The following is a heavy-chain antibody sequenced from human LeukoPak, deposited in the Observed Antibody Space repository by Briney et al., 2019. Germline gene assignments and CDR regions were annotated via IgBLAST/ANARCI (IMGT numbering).Heavy chain of an antibody. CDR2: ISSSGSLT. D-gene: IGHD6-13*01. J-gene: IGHJ4*02. CDR1: GFSFSDYY. V-gene: IGHV3-11*06. Sequence: PGGSLRLSCAASGFSFSDYYMTWVRQAPGRGLEWLSYISSSGSLTNHADSVKGRFTISRDNAKNSLNLQMNSLRAEDTAVYYCARGDSGNIDYWGQGTLVTVSS. CDR3: ARGDSGNIDY.